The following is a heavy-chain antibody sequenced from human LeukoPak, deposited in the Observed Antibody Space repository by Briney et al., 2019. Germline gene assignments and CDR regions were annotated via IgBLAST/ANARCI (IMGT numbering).Heavy chain of an antibody. V-gene: IGHV4-59*01. D-gene: IGHD3-22*01. CDR1: GGSISSYY. J-gene: IGHJ4*02. CDR3: AAYYYDSSGYPVLDY. Sequence: PSETLSLTCTVSGGSISSYYWSWIRQPPGKGLEWIGYIYYSGSTNYNPSLKSRVTISVDTSKNQFSLKLSSVTAADTAVYYCAAYYYDSSGYPVLDYWGQGTLATVSS. CDR2: IYYSGST.